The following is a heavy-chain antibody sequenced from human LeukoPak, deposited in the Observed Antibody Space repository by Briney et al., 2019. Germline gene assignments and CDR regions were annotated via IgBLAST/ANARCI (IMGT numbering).Heavy chain of an antibody. Sequence: GGSLRLSCAASGFTFSSYSMNWVRQAPGKGLEWVSSISSSSSYIYYADSVKGRFTISRDNAKNSLYLQMNSLRAEDTAVYYCARKGDFLTGVDYYYYYGMDVWGQGTTVTVS. D-gene: IGHD7-27*01. CDR3: ARKGDFLTGVDYYYYYGMDV. CDR1: GFTFSSYS. CDR2: ISSSSSYI. J-gene: IGHJ6*02. V-gene: IGHV3-21*01.